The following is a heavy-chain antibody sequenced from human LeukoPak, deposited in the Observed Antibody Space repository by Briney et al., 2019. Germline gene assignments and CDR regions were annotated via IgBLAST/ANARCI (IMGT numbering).Heavy chain of an antibody. CDR2: CSSSSSYI. D-gene: IGHD3-16*01. J-gene: IGHJ4*02. CDR1: GFTFSNYN. CDR3: AKDLDDRN. Sequence: GGSLRLSCAASGFTFSNYNMNWVRQAPGKGLEWVSSCSSSSSYIYYADSVKGRFTISRDNSKKTLYLQMNSLRAEDTAVYYCAKDLDDRNWGQGTLVTVSS. V-gene: IGHV3-21*04.